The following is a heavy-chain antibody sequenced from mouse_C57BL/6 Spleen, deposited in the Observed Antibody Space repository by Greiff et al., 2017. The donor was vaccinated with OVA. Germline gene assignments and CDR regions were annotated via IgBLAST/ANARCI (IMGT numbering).Heavy chain of an antibody. V-gene: IGHV1-80*01. CDR2: IYPGDGDT. J-gene: IGHJ4*01. CDR3: ARLYYDYDDYAMDY. CDR1: GYAFSSYW. Sequence: VKLQESGAELVKPGASVKISCKASGYAFSSYWMNWVKQRPGKGLEWIGQIYPGDGDTNYNGKFKGKATLTADKSSSTAYMQLSSLTSEDSAVYFCARLYYDYDDYAMDYWGQGTSVTVSS. D-gene: IGHD2-4*01.